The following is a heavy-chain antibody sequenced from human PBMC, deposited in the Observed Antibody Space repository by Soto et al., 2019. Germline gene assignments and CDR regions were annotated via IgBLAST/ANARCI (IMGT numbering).Heavy chain of an antibody. CDR2: IYYSGST. CDR1: GGSISGGGYC. J-gene: IGHJ6*02. Sequence: TLSLTCTVAGGSISGGGYCWSWNRQHPGKGLEWIGYIYYSGSTYYNPSLKSRVTISVDTSKNQFSLKLSSVTAADTAVYYCARGTTIFGVGLGVWGQGTTVTVSS. D-gene: IGHD3-3*01. CDR3: ARGTTIFGVGLGV. V-gene: IGHV4-31*03.